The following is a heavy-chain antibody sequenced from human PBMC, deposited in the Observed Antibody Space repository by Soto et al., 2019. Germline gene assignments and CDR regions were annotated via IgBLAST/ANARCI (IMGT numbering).Heavy chain of an antibody. CDR3: AGGIAARPLGY. CDR2: IYHSGST. D-gene: IGHD6-6*01. Sequence: QLQLQESGSGLVKPSQTLSLTCAVSGGSISSGGFSWSWIRQPPGKGLESIGYIYHSGSTYYNPSRKSRVTLSVDRSKNQSSLKLSSVTAADTAVYYCAGGIAARPLGYWGQGTLVSVSS. CDR1: GGSISSGGFS. V-gene: IGHV4-30-2*01. J-gene: IGHJ4*02.